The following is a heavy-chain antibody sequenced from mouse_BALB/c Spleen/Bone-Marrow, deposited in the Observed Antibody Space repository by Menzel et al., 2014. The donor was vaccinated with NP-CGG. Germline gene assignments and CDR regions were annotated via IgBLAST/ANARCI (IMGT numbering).Heavy chain of an antibody. Sequence: EVKLEESGGGLVQPGGSLKLSCAASGFDFSRYWMTWVRQAPGKGLEWIGEINPASSTINYTPSLKDKFIISRDNAKNTLYLQMSKVRSEDTALYYCAKNYYYGCVAYWGQGTLVTVSA. D-gene: IGHD1-1*01. J-gene: IGHJ3*01. V-gene: IGHV4-1*02. CDR3: AKNYYYGCVAY. CDR2: INPASSTI. CDR1: GFDFSRYW.